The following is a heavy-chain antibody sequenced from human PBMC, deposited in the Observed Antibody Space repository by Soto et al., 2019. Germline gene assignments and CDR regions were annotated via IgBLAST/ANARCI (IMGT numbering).Heavy chain of an antibody. CDR3: VKEGYMRSDWYGQFDY. J-gene: IGHJ4*02. V-gene: IGHV3-64D*06. Sequence: PGGSLRLSCSASGFTFNSYAMHWVRQAPGKGLEFVSAISSYGADRYYADSVKGRFAISRDNSKNTLYLQTSSLRAEDTALYYCVKEGYMRSDWYGQFDYWGQGALVTVSS. D-gene: IGHD6-19*01. CDR1: GFTFNSYA. CDR2: ISSYGADR.